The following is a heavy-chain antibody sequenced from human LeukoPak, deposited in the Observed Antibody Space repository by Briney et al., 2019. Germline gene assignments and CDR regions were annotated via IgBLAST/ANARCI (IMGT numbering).Heavy chain of an antibody. CDR3: GTGWAVDF. V-gene: IGHV3-21*06. CDR2: ITSSSSSI. Sequence: SGGSLRLSCEASGFTFSSYTMNWVRQAPGEGLEWVSSITSSSSSIYYADSVKGRFTISRDNAKNSLYLQMNSLRAEDTAVYYCGTGWAVDFWGQGTLVTVSS. D-gene: IGHD5-24*01. CDR1: GFTFSSYT. J-gene: IGHJ4*02.